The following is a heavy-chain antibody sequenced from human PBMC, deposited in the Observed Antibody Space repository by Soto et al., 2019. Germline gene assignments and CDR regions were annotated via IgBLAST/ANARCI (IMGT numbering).Heavy chain of an antibody. CDR3: ELYVEAPIELDY. V-gene: IGHV1-69*02. J-gene: IGHJ4*02. CDR2: IIPILGIA. CDR1: GGTFSRYT. Sequence: QVQLVQSGAEVKKPGSSVKVSCKASGGTFSRYTISWVRQAPGQGLEWMGRIIPILGIANYAQKFQGRVTIPADKSTSTAYMELSSLRSEDTAVDYCELYVEAPIELDYWGQGTLVIVSS. D-gene: IGHD2-8*01.